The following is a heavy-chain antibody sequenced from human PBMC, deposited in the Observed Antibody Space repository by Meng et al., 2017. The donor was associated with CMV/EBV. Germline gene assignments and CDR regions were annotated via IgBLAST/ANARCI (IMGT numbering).Heavy chain of an antibody. CDR1: GFTVSSNY. J-gene: IGHJ4*02. D-gene: IGHD3-3*01. CDR3: ATDPTYYDFWSSHFIDY. V-gene: IGHV3-53*01. CDR2: IYSGGST. Sequence: GESLKISCAASGFTVSSNYMSWVRQAPGKGLEWVSVIYSGGSTYYADSVKGRFTISRDNSKNTLYLQMNSLRAEDTAVYYCATDPTYYDFWSSHFIDYWGQGTLVTVSS.